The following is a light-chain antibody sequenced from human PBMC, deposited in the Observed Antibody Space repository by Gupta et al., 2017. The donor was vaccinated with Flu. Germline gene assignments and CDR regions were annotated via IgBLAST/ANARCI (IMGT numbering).Light chain of an antibody. CDR3: QQPYSTPRA. CDR2: AAS. Sequence: DIQVTQSPSSLSASVGDSITITCLTSQKITNYLNWFAQKPGKAPNLLIYAASTLQTGVPSRFSGTGSGTKFNFTISSLHPEDYGTYYCQQPYSTPRAFGQGTKVEVK. CDR1: QKITNY. J-gene: IGKJ1*01. V-gene: IGKV1-39*01.